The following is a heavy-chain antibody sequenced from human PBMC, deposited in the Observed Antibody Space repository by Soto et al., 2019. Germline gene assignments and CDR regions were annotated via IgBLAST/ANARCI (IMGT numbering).Heavy chain of an antibody. CDR2: IWYDGSNK. CDR1: GFTFSSYG. V-gene: IGHV3-33*01. CDR3: ARAHYYDSSGHYY. Sequence: QVQLVESGGGVVQPGRSLRLSCAASGFTFSSYGMHWVRQAPGKGLEWVAVIWYDGSNKYYADSVKGRFTISRDNSKNTLYLQMNSLRAEDTAVYYCARAHYYDSSGHYYWGQGTLVTVSS. D-gene: IGHD3-22*01. J-gene: IGHJ4*02.